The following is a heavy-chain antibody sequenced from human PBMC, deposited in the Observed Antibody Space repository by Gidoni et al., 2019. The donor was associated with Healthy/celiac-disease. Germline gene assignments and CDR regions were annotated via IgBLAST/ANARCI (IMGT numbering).Heavy chain of an antibody. V-gene: IGHV6-1*01. D-gene: IGHD3-22*01. CDR2: TYYRSKWYN. CDR1: GYLFSSNSAA. Sequence: QVQLQQSGPGLVKPSPTLSLTCALSGYLFSSNSAAWNWIRQSPSRGLEWLGRTYYRSKWYNDYAVSVKSRRTINPDTAKNQFSLQLNSVTPEDTAVYYCARAGDSSGYNDYWGQGTLVTVSS. J-gene: IGHJ4*02. CDR3: ARAGDSSGYNDY.